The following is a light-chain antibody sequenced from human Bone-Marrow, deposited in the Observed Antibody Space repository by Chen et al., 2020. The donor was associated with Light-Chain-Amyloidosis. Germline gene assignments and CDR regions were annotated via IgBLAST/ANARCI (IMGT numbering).Light chain of an antibody. CDR3: QAWDENTVV. CDR2: QDD. J-gene: IGLJ2*01. V-gene: IGLV3-1*01. CDR1: QLGDKF. Sequence: SYELTQAPSVSVSPGQTAMITCSGNQLGDKFVFWYQQRPAQSPVVVIYQDDKRPSGIPERFSGSKSGNTGTGTMGGTKDVDEGGYYWQAWDENTVVVGGGTRRTV.